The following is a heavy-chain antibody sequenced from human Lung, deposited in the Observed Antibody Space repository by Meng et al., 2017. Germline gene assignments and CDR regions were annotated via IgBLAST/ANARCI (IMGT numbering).Heavy chain of an antibody. J-gene: IGHJ4*02. D-gene: IGHD4-11*01. V-gene: IGHV4-34*01. CDR3: ARGPTTMAHDFDY. CDR1: GGSFSDYY. CDR2: INHSGST. Sequence: QVHVQQWAAETLNPSGTLPPTCVVSGGSFSDYYWSGIRPPPGKGLERIGEINHSGSTNYNPSLESRATISVDTSQNNLSLKLSSVTAADSAVYYCARGPTTMAHDFDYWGQGTLVTVSS.